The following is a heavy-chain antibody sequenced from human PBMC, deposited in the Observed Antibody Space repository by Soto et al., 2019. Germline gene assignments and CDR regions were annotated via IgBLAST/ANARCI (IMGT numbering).Heavy chain of an antibody. CDR2: ISYDGSNK. D-gene: IGHD2-2*01. V-gene: IGHV3-30-3*01. CDR1: GFTFSSYA. J-gene: IGHJ6*02. Sequence: QVQLVESGGGVVQPGRSLRLSCAASGFTFSSYAMHWVRQAPGKGLEWVAVISYDGSNKYYADSVKGRFTISRDNSKNTLYLQMNSLRAEDTAVYYCARTGYCSSTSCSYYYYGMDVWGQGTTVTVSS. CDR3: ARTGYCSSTSCSYYYYGMDV.